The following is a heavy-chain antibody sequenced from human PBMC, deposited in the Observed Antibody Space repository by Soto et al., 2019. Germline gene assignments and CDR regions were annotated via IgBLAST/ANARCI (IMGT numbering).Heavy chain of an antibody. D-gene: IGHD5-18*01. CDR2: MYHSGSN. V-gene: IGHV4-4*02. J-gene: IGHJ4*02. CDR3: ARSGGYSYGDY. CDR1: GGSVRSSNW. Sequence: QVQLQESGPGLVKPSGTLSLTCAVSGGSVRSSNWWIWVRQPPGKGLEWIGEMYHSGSNNYNPSLKSRVTISVDKSKNQFSLKLTSVTAADTAVYYCARSGGYSYGDYGGQGTLVTVSS.